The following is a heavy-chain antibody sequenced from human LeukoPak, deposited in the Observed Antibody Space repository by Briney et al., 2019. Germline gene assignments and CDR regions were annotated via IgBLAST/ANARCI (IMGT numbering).Heavy chain of an antibody. V-gene: IGHV3-9*01. CDR2: ISWNSGSI. Sequence: PGRSLRLSCAASGFTFDDYAMHWVRQVPGKGLEWVSGISWNSGSIGYADSVKGRFTISRDNAKNSLYLQMNSLRAEDTALYYCAKGDGSGSYYNNDAFDIWGQGTMVTVSS. CDR3: AKGDGSGSYYNNDAFDI. J-gene: IGHJ3*02. CDR1: GFTFDDYA. D-gene: IGHD3-10*01.